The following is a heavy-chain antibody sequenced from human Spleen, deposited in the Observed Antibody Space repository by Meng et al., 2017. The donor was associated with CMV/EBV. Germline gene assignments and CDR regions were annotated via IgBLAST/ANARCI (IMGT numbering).Heavy chain of an antibody. CDR1: GFTFSSYW. J-gene: IGHJ4*02. CDR3: AKDHYYGSGMGFYFDY. D-gene: IGHD3-10*01. V-gene: IGHV3-23*01. Sequence: GESLKISCAASGFTFSSYWMSWVRQAPGKGLEWVSAISGSGGSTYYADSVKGRFTISRDNSKNTLYLQMNSLRAEDTALYYCAKDHYYGSGMGFYFDYWGQATLVTVSS. CDR2: ISGSGGST.